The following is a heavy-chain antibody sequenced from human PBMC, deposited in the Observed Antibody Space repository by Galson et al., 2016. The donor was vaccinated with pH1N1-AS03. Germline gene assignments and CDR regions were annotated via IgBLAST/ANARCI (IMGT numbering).Heavy chain of an antibody. J-gene: IGHJ5*02. Sequence: PRLSCAASGFTFSSYGMHWVRQAPGKGLEWLTFVRHDGNNQYYADSVKGRFTVSRDNSKNTLSLQMDSLRPEDTAIYYCAQDRVNGIDATTRWFAPWGQGVRVTVSS. V-gene: IGHV3-30*02. CDR2: VRHDGNNQ. CDR1: GFTFSSYG. D-gene: IGHD1-7*01. CDR3: AQDRVNGIDATTRWFAP.